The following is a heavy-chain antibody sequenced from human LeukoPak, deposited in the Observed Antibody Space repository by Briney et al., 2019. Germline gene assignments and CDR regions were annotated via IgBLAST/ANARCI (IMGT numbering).Heavy chain of an antibody. CDR2: XDWXDDK. D-gene: IGHD3-22*01. J-gene: IGHJ4*02. CDR3: ARILDYYDSNFPDY. CDR1: GXXXXXXGXX. Sequence: SGPALVKPTQTXTXXXTXSGXXXXXXGXXXXWXXXXXXXAXXXXXRXDWXDDKXYXTSLKTRLTXSKDTSKNQVVLTMTNMDPVDTATYYCARILDYYDSNFPDYWGQGTLVTVSS. V-gene: IGHV2-70*11.